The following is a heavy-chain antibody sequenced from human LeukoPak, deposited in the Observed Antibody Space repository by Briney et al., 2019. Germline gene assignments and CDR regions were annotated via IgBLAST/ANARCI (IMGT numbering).Heavy chain of an antibody. CDR1: GFTFSSYA. J-gene: IGHJ4*02. CDR2: IDSSSSYI. D-gene: IGHD3-3*01. CDR3: ARGPHGGFVIIPTEF. V-gene: IGHV3-21*01. Sequence: GGSLRLSCAASGFTFSSYAMNWVRQAPGEGLEWVSSIDSSSSYIYYADSVKGRFTISRANAKNSLFLQMNSLRAEDTAVYYCARGPHGGFVIIPTEFWGQETLVTVSS.